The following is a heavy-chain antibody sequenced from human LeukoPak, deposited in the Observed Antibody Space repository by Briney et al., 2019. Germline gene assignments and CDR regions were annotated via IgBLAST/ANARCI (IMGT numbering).Heavy chain of an antibody. CDR3: ARDYYDSSGYFTWYFDL. CDR1: GYTFTGYY. V-gene: IGHV1-2*02. Sequence: ASVKVSCKASGYTFTGYYMHWVRQAPGQGFEWMGWINPNSGGTNYAQKFQGRVTMTRDTSISTAYMELSRLRFDDTAVYYCARDYYDSSGYFTWYFDLWGRGTLVTVSS. D-gene: IGHD3-22*01. CDR2: INPNSGGT. J-gene: IGHJ2*01.